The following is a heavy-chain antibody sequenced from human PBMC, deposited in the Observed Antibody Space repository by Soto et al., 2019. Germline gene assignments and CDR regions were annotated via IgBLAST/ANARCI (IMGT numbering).Heavy chain of an antibody. CDR2: ISYDGSNK. J-gene: IGHJ6*02. CDR1: GFTFSSYG. CDR3: AKNYGMDV. Sequence: GGSLRLSCAASGFTFSSYGMHWVRQAPGRGLEWVAVISYDGSNKYYADSVKGRFTISRDNSKNTLYLQMNSLRAEDTAVYYCAKNYGMDVWGQGTTVTVSS. V-gene: IGHV3-30*18.